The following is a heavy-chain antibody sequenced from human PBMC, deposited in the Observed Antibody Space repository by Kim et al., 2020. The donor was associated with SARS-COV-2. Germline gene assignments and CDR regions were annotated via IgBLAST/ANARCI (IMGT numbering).Heavy chain of an antibody. CDR1: GGSISSSSYY. CDR3: ARQRYGHLNYYGMDV. Sequence: SETLSLTCTVSGGSISSSSYYWGWIRQPPGKGLEWIGSIYYSGSTYYNPSLKSRVTISVDTSKNQFSLKLSSVTAADTAVYYCARQRYGHLNYYGMDVWGQGTTVTVSS. J-gene: IGHJ6*02. CDR2: IYYSGST. V-gene: IGHV4-39*01. D-gene: IGHD3-16*01.